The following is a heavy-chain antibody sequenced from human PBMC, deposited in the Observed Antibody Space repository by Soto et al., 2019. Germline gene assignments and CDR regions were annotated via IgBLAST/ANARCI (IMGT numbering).Heavy chain of an antibody. D-gene: IGHD4-4*01. V-gene: IGHV3-33*01. CDR3: ARDGSNKPGFYYGMDA. Sequence: QVQLVESGGGVVQPGRSLRFSCAASGFTFSSNGMHWVRQAPGKGLEWVASIWSDGSNKYSADSVKGRFTISRDNSKNTLYLQMESLRAEDTAVYYCARDGSNKPGFYYGMDAWGQGTTVSVSS. CDR2: IWSDGSNK. CDR1: GFTFSSNG. J-gene: IGHJ6*02.